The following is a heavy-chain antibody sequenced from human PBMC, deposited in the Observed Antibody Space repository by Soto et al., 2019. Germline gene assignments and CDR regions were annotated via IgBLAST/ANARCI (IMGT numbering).Heavy chain of an antibody. CDR1: GCTFSSYA. CDR3: AKDIVATIWLLYYYYGIDA. V-gene: IGHV3-23*01. CDR2: ISGSGGST. J-gene: IGHJ6*02. Sequence: GGSLRLSCAVSGCTFSSYAMSWIRQDPGKGLEWVSAISGSGGSTYYADSVKGRFTISRDNSKNTLYLQMNSLRAEDTAVYYCAKDIVATIWLLYYYYGIDAWGQGTTVTVSS. D-gene: IGHD5-12*01.